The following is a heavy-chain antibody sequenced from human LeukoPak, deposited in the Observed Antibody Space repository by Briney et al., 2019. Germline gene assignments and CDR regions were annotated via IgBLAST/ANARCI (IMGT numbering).Heavy chain of an antibody. CDR3: ARPSYYDILTGYAFDI. J-gene: IGHJ3*02. Sequence: SETLSLTCAVYGGSFSGYYWSWIRQPPGKGLEWIGEINHSGSTNYNPSLKSRVTISVDTSKNQFSLKLSSVTAADTAVYYCARPSYYDILTGYAFDIWGQGTMVTVSS. CDR1: GGSFSGYY. D-gene: IGHD3-9*01. V-gene: IGHV4-34*01. CDR2: INHSGST.